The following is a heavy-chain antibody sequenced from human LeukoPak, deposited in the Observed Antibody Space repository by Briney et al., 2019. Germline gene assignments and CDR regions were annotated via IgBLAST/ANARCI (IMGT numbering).Heavy chain of an antibody. J-gene: IGHJ5*02. Sequence: SETLSLTCTVSGGSISSSSYYWGWIRQPPGKGLEWIGSIYYSGSTYYNPSLKSRVTISVDTSKNQFSLKLSSVTAADTAVYYCARVFIAARFNLGPDIPGFWFDPWGQGTLVTVSS. V-gene: IGHV4-39*07. CDR1: GGSISSSSYY. D-gene: IGHD6-6*01. CDR3: ARVFIAARFNLGPDIPGFWFDP. CDR2: IYYSGST.